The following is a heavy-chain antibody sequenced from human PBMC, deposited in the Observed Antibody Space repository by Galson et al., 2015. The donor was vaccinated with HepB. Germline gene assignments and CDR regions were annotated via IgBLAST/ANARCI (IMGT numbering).Heavy chain of an antibody. V-gene: IGHV1-69*04. J-gene: IGHJ4*02. Sequence: SVKVSCKASGGTFSSYAISWVRQAPGQGLEWMGRIIPILGIANYAQKFQGRVTITADKSTSTAYMELSSLRSEDTAVYYCARARIYCSSTSCYLDYWGQGTLVTVSS. CDR2: IIPILGIA. CDR3: ARARIYCSSTSCYLDY. CDR1: GGTFSSYA. D-gene: IGHD2-2*01.